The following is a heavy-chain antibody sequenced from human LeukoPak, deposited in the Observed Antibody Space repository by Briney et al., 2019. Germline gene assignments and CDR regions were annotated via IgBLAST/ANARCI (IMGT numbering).Heavy chain of an antibody. D-gene: IGHD1-14*01. CDR1: GFTFSNAW. J-gene: IGHJ6*03. CDR3: TTDSEKTGYYYYYYMDV. Sequence: PGGSLRLSCAPSGFTFSNAWMSWVRQAPGKGLEWVGRIKSKTDGGTTDYAAPVKGRFTISRDDSKNTLYLQMNSLKTEDTAVYYCTTDSEKTGYYYYYYMDVWGKGTTVTVSS. V-gene: IGHV3-15*01. CDR2: IKSKTDGGTT.